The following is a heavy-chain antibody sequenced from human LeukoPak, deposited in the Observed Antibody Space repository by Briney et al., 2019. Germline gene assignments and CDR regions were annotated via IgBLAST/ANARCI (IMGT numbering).Heavy chain of an antibody. V-gene: IGHV4-34*01. CDR3: ARDDDGYNNY. Sequence: SETLSLTCAVYGGSFSGYYWSWIRQPPGKGLEWIGEINHSGSTNYNPSLKSRVTISIDTSKNQFSLKLSSVTAADTAVYYCARDDDGYNNYWGQGTLVTVSS. D-gene: IGHD5-24*01. CDR1: GGSFSGYY. J-gene: IGHJ4*02. CDR2: INHSGST.